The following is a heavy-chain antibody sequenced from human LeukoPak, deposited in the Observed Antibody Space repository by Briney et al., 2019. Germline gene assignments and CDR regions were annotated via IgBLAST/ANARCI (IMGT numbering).Heavy chain of an antibody. V-gene: IGHV4-59*01. CDR3: ARGIYDRSGFSYYYYHMDV. Sequence: PSETQSLTCFVSGGSISSYHWSWIRQPPGKGLEWIGYIYYRGNTNYNPSLKSRVTISLDTSKNQFSLRLSSVTAADTAVYHCARGIYDRSGFSYYYYHMDVWGKGTTVTASS. D-gene: IGHD3-22*01. CDR2: IYYRGNT. J-gene: IGHJ6*03. CDR1: GGSISSYH.